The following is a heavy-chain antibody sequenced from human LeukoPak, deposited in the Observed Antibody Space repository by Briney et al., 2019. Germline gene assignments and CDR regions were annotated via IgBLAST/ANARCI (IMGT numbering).Heavy chain of an antibody. CDR3: ASRYCSSTSCSHGFDY. J-gene: IGHJ4*02. V-gene: IGHV4-61*01. D-gene: IGHD2-2*01. CDR2: IYYNGIS. CDR1: GGSISSRSYY. Sequence: SETLSLTCTVSGGSISSRSYYWGWIRQPPGKGLEWIAYIYYNGISNYNPSLKSRVTISVDTSKNQFSLKLSSVTAADTAVYYCASRYCSSTSCSHGFDYWGQGTLVTVSS.